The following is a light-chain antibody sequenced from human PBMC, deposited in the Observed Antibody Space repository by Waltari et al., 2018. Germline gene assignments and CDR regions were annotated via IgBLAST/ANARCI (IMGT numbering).Light chain of an antibody. V-gene: IGKV1-5*03. J-gene: IGKJ3*01. CDR3: QHYNTYPFT. CDR2: KAS. CDR1: QSSSIW. Sequence: DTQMTQSPSTLSASVGDRVTITCRASQSSSIWLAWYQQRPGKAPKLLIYKASSLESGVPSRFSGSGSGTEFTLTISSLQPDDFATYYCQHYNTYPFTFGPGTKVDIK.